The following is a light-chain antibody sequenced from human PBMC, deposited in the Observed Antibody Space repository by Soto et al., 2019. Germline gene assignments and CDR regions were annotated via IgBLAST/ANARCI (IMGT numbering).Light chain of an antibody. CDR1: SSDIGGYNY. CDR2: DVT. Sequence: QSALTQPAAVSGSPGQSITISCTGTSSDIGGYNYVSWYQQHPGKAPKLMISDVTNRPSGVSHRFSGSKSGNTASLTISGLQAEDEADYYCSSYAGSRTPFVFGTGTKLTVL. CDR3: SSYAGSRTPFV. V-gene: IGLV2-14*01. J-gene: IGLJ1*01.